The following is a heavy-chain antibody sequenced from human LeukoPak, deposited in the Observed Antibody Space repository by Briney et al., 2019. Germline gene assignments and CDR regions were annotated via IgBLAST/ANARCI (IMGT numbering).Heavy chain of an antibody. CDR2: IKEDGSEK. Sequence: GGSLRLSCTASGFTFSTYWMSWVRQAPGKGLEWVANIKEDGSEKYYVDSAEGRFTISRDNAKNSLYLQMNSLRAEDTALYYCERDQRYCIGGDCYGGGGDYWGQGTLVSVSS. J-gene: IGHJ4*02. V-gene: IGHV3-7*01. CDR1: GFTFSTYW. CDR3: ERDQRYCIGGDCYGGGGDY. D-gene: IGHD2-8*02.